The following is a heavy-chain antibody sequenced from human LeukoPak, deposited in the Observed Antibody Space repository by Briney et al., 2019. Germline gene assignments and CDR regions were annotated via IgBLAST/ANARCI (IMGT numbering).Heavy chain of an antibody. J-gene: IGHJ4*02. V-gene: IGHV1-24*01. CDR1: GYRLTDVF. Sequence: ASVTVSCKVSGYRLTDVFIQWVRQAPGEGGEWVGGFDPEEGKKLYARKFQGRVTTTEDTSTDIAYMELHSLTSEDTAVYYCARDQGIGAAGYDFWGQGTLVTVSS. CDR2: FDPEEGKK. CDR3: ARDQGIGAAGYDF. D-gene: IGHD6-13*01.